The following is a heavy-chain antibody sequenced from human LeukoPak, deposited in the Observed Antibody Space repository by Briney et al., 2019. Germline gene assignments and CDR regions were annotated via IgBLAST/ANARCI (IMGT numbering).Heavy chain of an antibody. CDR1: GDNFTNYA. CDR3: ARDLVQWGFGELFNYYMDV. CDR2: IIPVFGTT. D-gene: IGHD3-10*01. Sequence: GASVEVSCKVSGDNFTNYAFSWVRQAPGQGLEWMGGIIPVFGTTNYAQKLQGRVTMTTDTSTSTAYMELRSLRSDDTAVYYCARDLVQWGFGELFNYYMDVWGKGTTVTVSS. J-gene: IGHJ6*03. V-gene: IGHV1-18*01.